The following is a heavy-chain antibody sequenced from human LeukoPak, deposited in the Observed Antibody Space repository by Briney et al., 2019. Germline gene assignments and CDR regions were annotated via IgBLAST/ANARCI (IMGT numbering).Heavy chain of an antibody. D-gene: IGHD6-19*01. CDR2: ISAYNGNT. V-gene: IGHV1-18*01. J-gene: IGHJ4*02. Sequence: ASVKVSCKASGGTFSSYAISWVRQAPGQGLEWMGWISAYNGNTNYAQKLQGRVTMTTDTSTSTAYMELRSLRSDDTAVYYCARDSGIAVHFDYWGQGTLVTVSS. CDR3: ARDSGIAVHFDY. CDR1: GGTFSSYA.